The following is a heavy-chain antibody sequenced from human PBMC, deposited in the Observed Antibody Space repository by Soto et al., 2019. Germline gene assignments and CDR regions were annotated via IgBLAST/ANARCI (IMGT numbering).Heavy chain of an antibody. CDR1: GGSVSSGSYY. J-gene: IGHJ6*02. CDR3: ARGVGSSGWYGYYYYYYGMDV. CDR2: IYYSGST. Sequence: PSETLSLTCTVSGGSVSSGSYYWSWIRQPPGKGLEWIGYIYYSGSTNYNPSLKSRVTISVDTSKNQFSLKLSPVTAADTAVYYCARGVGSSGWYGYYYYYYGMDVWGQGTTVTVSS. D-gene: IGHD6-19*01. V-gene: IGHV4-61*01.